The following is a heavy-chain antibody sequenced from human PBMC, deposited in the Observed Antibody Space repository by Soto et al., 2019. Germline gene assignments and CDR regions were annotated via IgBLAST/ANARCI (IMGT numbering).Heavy chain of an antibody. Sequence: SGTLSLTCTVSGGSFSPNYWSWIRQPPGKGLEWVGYIYYGGTTSYNPSLQSRVTISLETSKSQFSLRLTSVTAADTAVYYCAKGVPGIAVAGTGYFQHWGQGTLVTVSS. V-gene: IGHV4-59*08. CDR2: IYYGGTT. D-gene: IGHD6-19*01. J-gene: IGHJ1*01. CDR3: AKGVPGIAVAGTGYFQH. CDR1: GGSFSPNY.